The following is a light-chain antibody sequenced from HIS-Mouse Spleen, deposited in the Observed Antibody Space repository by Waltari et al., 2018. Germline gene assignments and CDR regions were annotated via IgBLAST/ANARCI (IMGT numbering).Light chain of an antibody. V-gene: IGLV2-11*01. Sequence: QSALTQPRSVSGSPGQSVTISCTGTSSDVGGYNYVSCYQQNPGKAPKLMINDVSKRPSGVPDRFSGSKSSNTASLTISGLQAEDEADYYCCSYAGSYTLVFGGGTKLTVL. CDR1: SSDVGGYNY. J-gene: IGLJ2*01. CDR3: CSYAGSYTLV. CDR2: DVS.